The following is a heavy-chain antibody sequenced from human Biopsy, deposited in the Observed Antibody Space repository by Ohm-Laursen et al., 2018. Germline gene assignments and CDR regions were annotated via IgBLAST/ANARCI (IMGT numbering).Heavy chain of an antibody. CDR3: ARHDLSDFWSGYPNFFDR. V-gene: IGHV4-39*01. CDR2: VYYSGTT. Sequence: SETLSLTCTLSGDSITSRTHYWGWIRQTPGKGLEWIGTVYYSGTTYDNPSLKNRVIISVDTSKNQFSLSLKTVTAADTAVYYCARHDLSDFWSGYPNFFDRWGQGTLVTVSS. CDR1: GDSITSRTHY. D-gene: IGHD3-3*01. J-gene: IGHJ5*02.